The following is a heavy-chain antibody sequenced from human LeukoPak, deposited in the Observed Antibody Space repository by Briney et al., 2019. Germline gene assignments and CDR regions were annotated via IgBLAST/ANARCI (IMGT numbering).Heavy chain of an antibody. CDR3: ARDLVTRTITMVRGVIIGFDP. D-gene: IGHD3-10*01. CDR2: ISSSSSYT. Sequence: PGGSLRLSCAASGFTFSDYYMSWIRQAPGKGLEWVSYISSSSSYTHYADSVKGRFTISRDNAKNSLYLQMNSLRAEDTAVYYCARDLVTRTITMVRGVIIGFDPWGQGTLVTVSS. J-gene: IGHJ5*02. V-gene: IGHV3-11*05. CDR1: GFTFSDYY.